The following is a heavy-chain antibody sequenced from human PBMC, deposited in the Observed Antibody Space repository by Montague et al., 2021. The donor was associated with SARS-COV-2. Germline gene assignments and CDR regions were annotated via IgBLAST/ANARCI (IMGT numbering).Heavy chain of an antibody. J-gene: IGHJ6*02. CDR3: GGTWVYSSPVDV. V-gene: IGHV4-59*12. Sequence: SETLSLTCTVSGGSISPYYWSWIRQPPGKGLEWIGNIYYTGSTNYNSSLKSRLTISVDTSENQFSLNLTSMTAVDTAVYYCGGTWVYSSPVDVWGQGTTVIVSS. D-gene: IGHD2-21*01. CDR2: IYYTGST. CDR1: GGSISPYY.